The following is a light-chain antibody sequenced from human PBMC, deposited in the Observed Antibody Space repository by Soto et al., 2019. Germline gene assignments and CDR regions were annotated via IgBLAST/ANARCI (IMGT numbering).Light chain of an antibody. CDR3: SSYTSSSTLV. J-gene: IGLJ2*01. CDR1: SSDVGGYNY. CDR2: DVS. Sequence: QSVLTQPASVSGSPGQSITISCTGTSSDVGGYNYVSWYQQHPGKAPKLMIYDVSNRPSVVSNRFSCSKSGNTASLTISGRQAEDEADYYCSSYTSSSTLVFGGGTKVTVL. V-gene: IGLV2-14*01.